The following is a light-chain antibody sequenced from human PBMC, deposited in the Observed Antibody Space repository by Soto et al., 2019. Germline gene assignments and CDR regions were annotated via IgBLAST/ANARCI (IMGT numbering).Light chain of an antibody. V-gene: IGKV1-39*01. Sequence: DIQMTQSPSSLSASVGDRVTITCRAGQYIGRYLNWYQQKPGKAPKLLIYAASSLHSGVPSRFSGSGSGTDFTLTISSLQPEDFATYSCQQTYRTPLTFGGGTKV. J-gene: IGKJ4*01. CDR3: QQTYRTPLT. CDR2: AAS. CDR1: QYIGRY.